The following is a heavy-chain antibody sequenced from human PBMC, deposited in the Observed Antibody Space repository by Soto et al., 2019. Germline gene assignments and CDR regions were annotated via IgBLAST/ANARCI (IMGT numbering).Heavy chain of an antibody. CDR2: INHSGST. D-gene: IGHD6-19*01. V-gene: IGHV4-34*01. J-gene: IGHJ4*02. CDR1: GGSFSGYY. Sequence: SETLSITCAVYGGSFSGYYWSWIRQPPGKGLEWIGEINHSGSTNYNPSLKSRVTISVDTSKNQFSLRLSSVTAADTAVYFCARSVAVPGAHIDYWGQGTQVTVS. CDR3: ARSVAVPGAHIDY.